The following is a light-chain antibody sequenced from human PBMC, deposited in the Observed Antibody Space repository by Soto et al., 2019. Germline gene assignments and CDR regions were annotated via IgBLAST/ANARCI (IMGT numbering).Light chain of an antibody. CDR2: DVS. V-gene: IGLV2-14*03. CDR3: SSYAGSNNTYV. J-gene: IGLJ1*01. Sequence: QSVLTQPASVSGSPGQSITISCTGTSSDVGNYNYVSWYQQYPGKAPKLLISDVSYRPSGVPNRFSGSKSGNTASLTISGLQAEDEADYYCSSYAGSNNTYVFGTGTKVTVL. CDR1: SSDVGNYNY.